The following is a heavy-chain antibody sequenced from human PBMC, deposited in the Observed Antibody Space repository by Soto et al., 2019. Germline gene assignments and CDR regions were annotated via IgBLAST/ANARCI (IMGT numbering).Heavy chain of an antibody. Sequence: QVQLVQSGAEVKKPGSSVKVSCKASGGTFSSYAISWVRQAPGQGLEWMGGIIPIFGTANYAQKFQGRVTITADESTNTAYMELSSLRSEDTAVYYCARSMYYYDSSGYYPTLYYYYYGMDVWGQGTTVTVSS. V-gene: IGHV1-69*01. CDR3: ARSMYYYDSSGYYPTLYYYYYGMDV. D-gene: IGHD3-22*01. CDR1: GGTFSSYA. J-gene: IGHJ6*02. CDR2: IIPIFGTA.